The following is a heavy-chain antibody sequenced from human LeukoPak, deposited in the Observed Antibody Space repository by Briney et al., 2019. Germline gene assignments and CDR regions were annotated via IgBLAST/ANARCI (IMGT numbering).Heavy chain of an antibody. D-gene: IGHD3-3*01. CDR3: ARDQYYSYYDFWSGYYFFSY. CDR2: IKKEGSEK. J-gene: IGHJ4*02. V-gene: IGHV3-7*01. Sequence: GGSLRLSCAASGYTFSIYEMSWVRQAPGRGREWVPNIKKEGSEKNYVDSVKSRFTIYRDNAKNSLYLQMNSLRAEDTAVYYCARDQYYSYYDFWSGYYFFSYWGQGTLVTVSS. CDR1: GYTFSIYE.